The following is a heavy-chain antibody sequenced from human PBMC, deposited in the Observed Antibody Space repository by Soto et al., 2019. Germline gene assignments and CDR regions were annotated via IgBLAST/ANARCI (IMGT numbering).Heavy chain of an antibody. J-gene: IGHJ4*02. Sequence: LRLSCPDSGITFSNNNINWVRQAPGKGLEWVSALNRTGGGTYYADSVRGRFTISRDNSRDTLYLQMNSLRAEDTAVYYCAKALSAYSGYVDYWGQGTLVTVSS. V-gene: IGHV3-23*01. CDR1: GITFSNNN. D-gene: IGHD5-12*01. CDR2: LNRTGGGT. CDR3: AKALSAYSGYVDY.